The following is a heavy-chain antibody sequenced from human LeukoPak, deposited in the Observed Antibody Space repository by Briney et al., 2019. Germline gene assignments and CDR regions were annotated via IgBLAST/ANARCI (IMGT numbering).Heavy chain of an antibody. Sequence: ASVKVSCKASGYTFTSYYMHWVRQAPGQGLEWMGIINPSGGSTSYAQKFQGRVTMTTDTSTSTAYMELRSLRSDDTAVYYCARDLRGDQFDYWGQGTQVTVSS. V-gene: IGHV1-46*01. CDR3: ARDLRGDQFDY. CDR1: GYTFTSYY. D-gene: IGHD3-16*01. J-gene: IGHJ4*02. CDR2: INPSGGST.